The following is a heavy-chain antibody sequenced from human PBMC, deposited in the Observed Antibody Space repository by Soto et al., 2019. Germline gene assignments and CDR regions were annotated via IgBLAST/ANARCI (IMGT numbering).Heavy chain of an antibody. CDR2: ISRDGSNK. V-gene: IGHV3-30-3*01. Sequence: GGSLRLSCAASGFTFSRYAMHWVRQAPGEGLEWVAVISRDGSNKYYGDSVKGRFTVSRDNSNNTLYLSMTSLRPDDTAVFYCARSRNGAVPDSINFWGQGTLVTGSS. CDR3: ARSRNGAVPDSINF. CDR1: GFTFSRYA. J-gene: IGHJ4*02. D-gene: IGHD2-8*01.